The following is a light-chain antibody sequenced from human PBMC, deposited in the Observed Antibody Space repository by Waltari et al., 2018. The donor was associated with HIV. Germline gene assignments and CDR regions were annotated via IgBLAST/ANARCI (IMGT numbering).Light chain of an antibody. CDR3: CSYAGTGTYV. Sequence: QSALTQPASVSGSPGQSITISCTPTSSHSASYNLVSWYQQHPGKAPKVMIYAVTKRPSGVSNRFSGSKSDNTASLTISGLQAEDEADYYCCSYAGTGTYVFGTGTKVTVL. V-gene: IGLV2-23*02. CDR1: SSHSASYNL. J-gene: IGLJ1*01. CDR2: AVT.